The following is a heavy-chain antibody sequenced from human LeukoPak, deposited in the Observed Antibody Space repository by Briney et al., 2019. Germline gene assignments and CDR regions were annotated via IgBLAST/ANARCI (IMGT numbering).Heavy chain of an antibody. CDR3: ARGGAAPPDYYYMDV. Sequence: SETLSLTCTVSGGSISSGGYYWSWIRQHPGKGLEWIGYIYYSGSTYYNPSLKSRVTISVDTSKNQFSLKLSSVTAADTAVYYCARGGAAPPDYYYMDVWGKGTTVTVSS. D-gene: IGHD6-13*01. J-gene: IGHJ6*03. V-gene: IGHV4-31*03. CDR1: GGSISSGGYY. CDR2: IYYSGST.